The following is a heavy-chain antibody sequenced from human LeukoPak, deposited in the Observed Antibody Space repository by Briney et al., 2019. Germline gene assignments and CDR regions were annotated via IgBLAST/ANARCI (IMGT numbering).Heavy chain of an antibody. J-gene: IGHJ6*03. D-gene: IGHD6-6*01. V-gene: IGHV4-4*07. CDR1: GGSISTYY. Sequence: KPSGTLSLTCTVSGGSISTYYWSWIRQPAGKGLEWIGRTYTSGSTNYNPSLKSRVTMSLDTSKNQFSLKLSSVTAADTAVYYCARGGYSSSSNYYYYMDVWGKGTTVTVSS. CDR3: ARGGYSSSSNYYYYMDV. CDR2: TYTSGST.